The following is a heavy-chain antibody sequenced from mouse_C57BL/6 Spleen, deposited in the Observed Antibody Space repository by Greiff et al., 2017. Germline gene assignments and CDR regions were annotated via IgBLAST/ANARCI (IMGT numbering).Heavy chain of an antibody. CDR1: GFNIKDYY. V-gene: IGHV14-1*01. Sequence: VQLKESGAELVRPGASVKLSCTASGFNIKDYYMHWVKQRPEQGLEWIGRIDPEDGDTAYAPKFPGKATMTADTSSNTAYLQLSSLTSEDTAVYYCTTATVVAYYWYFDVWGTGTTVTVSS. CDR3: TTATVVAYYWYFDV. J-gene: IGHJ1*03. D-gene: IGHD1-1*01. CDR2: IDPEDGDT.